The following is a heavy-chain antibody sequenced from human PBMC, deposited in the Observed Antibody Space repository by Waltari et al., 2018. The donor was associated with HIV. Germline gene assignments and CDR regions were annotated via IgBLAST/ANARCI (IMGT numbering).Heavy chain of an antibody. D-gene: IGHD2-15*01. J-gene: IGHJ4*02. CDR1: WFSLDDYA. V-gene: IGHV3-9*01. CDR3: AKENTPWSHIDY. CDR2: ISWNSGSI. Sequence: WFSLDDYAMHWVRQGPGKGLEWVSGISWNSGSIGYADSVKGRFTISRDNAKNSLYLQMNSLRAEDTALYYCAKENTPWSHIDYWGQGTLVTVSS.